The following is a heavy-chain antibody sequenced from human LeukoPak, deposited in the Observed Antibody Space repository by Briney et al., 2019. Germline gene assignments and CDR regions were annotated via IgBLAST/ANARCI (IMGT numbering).Heavy chain of an antibody. Sequence: SETLSLTCSVSGGSITSNNYYWAWIRQPPGRGLEWIGSMYFSGSPNYNPSLKSRATMSVDTSKNQFSLKVSSVTAADTAVYYCARGEGYYYGPDYWGQGTLVTVSS. CDR3: ARGEGYYYGPDY. J-gene: IGHJ4*02. V-gene: IGHV4-39*01. CDR2: MYFSGSP. D-gene: IGHD3-10*01. CDR1: GGSITSNNYY.